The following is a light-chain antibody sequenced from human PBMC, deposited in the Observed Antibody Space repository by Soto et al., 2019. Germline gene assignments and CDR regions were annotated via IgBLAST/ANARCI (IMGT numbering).Light chain of an antibody. CDR1: QGISSY. V-gene: IGKV1-8*01. J-gene: IGKJ4*01. CDR2: AAS. CDR3: QQYYSYPS. Sequence: AIRMTQSPSSLSASTGDRVTITCRASQGISSYLAWYQQKPGKAPKLLIYAASTLQSGVPSRFSGSGSGTDFTLTISCLQCEDFAAYYCQQYYSYPSFGGGTKVDIK.